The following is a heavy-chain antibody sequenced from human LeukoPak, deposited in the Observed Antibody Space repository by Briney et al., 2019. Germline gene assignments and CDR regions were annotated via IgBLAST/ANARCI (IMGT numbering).Heavy chain of an antibody. V-gene: IGHV4-38-2*02. J-gene: IGHJ5*01. Sequence: SETLSLTCTVSGYSISSGYYWGWIRQPPGKGLEWIGSIYHSGSTYYNPSLKSRVTISVDTSKNQFSLKLSSVTAADTAVYYCARVKGWPPGWFDYWGQGTLVTVSS. CDR1: GYSISSGYY. CDR2: IYHSGST. D-gene: IGHD5-24*01. CDR3: ARVKGWPPGWFDY.